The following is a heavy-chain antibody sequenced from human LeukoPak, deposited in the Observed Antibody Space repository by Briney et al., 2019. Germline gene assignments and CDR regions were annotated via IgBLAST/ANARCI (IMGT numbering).Heavy chain of an antibody. D-gene: IGHD2-2*01. J-gene: IGHJ4*02. CDR2: ISGSGGST. V-gene: IGHV3-23*01. CDR1: GFTFSSYA. CDR3: AKGDCSSASCSVFDY. Sequence: GGSLRLSCAASGFTFSSYAMAWVRQAPGKGLEWVSGISGSGGSTTYADSAKGRFTISRDNSKNTLYLETNSLRAEDMALYYCAKGDCSSASCSVFDYWGQGTLVTVSS.